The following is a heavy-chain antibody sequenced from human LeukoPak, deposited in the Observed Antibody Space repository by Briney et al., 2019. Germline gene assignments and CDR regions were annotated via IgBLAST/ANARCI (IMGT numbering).Heavy chain of an antibody. Sequence: GGSLRLSCAASGFAFSTYAMRWVRQAPEKGLEYVSGISGNGGTIYYADSVKGRFTMSRDNSRNTLYLQMGSLRPEDTAVYYCARDGKAINDYWGQGTLVTVSS. D-gene: IGHD2-2*02. CDR1: GFAFSTYA. J-gene: IGHJ4*02. CDR2: ISGNGGTI. V-gene: IGHV3-64*02. CDR3: ARDGKAINDY.